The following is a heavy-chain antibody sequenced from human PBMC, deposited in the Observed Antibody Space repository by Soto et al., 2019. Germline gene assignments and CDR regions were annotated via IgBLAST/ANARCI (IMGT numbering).Heavy chain of an antibody. D-gene: IGHD4-17*01. CDR1: GYTFTNYD. Sequence: QVQLVQSGAEVKKPGASVKVSCKASGYTFTNYDINWVRQATGQGLEWMGWMNPKSGNTGYAQHFQGRLTMTRSTSISTAYMELSSLRSEDTAVYYCVRVYGEFDYWGQGTLVTVSS. CDR3: VRVYGEFDY. CDR2: MNPKSGNT. V-gene: IGHV1-8*01. J-gene: IGHJ4*02.